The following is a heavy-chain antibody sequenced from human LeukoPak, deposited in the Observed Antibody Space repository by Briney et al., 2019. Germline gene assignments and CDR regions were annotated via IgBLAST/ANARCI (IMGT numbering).Heavy chain of an antibody. CDR2: ISYDGSNK. CDR3: AKEKMSSSRYEGPGL. Sequence: GGSLRLSCAASGFTFNNYGMHWVRQAPGKGLEWVAVISYDGSNKYYAESVKGRFTISRDNSKNTLYLQMNSLRPEDTAVYFCAKEKMSSSRYEGPGLWGQGTLVTVSS. V-gene: IGHV3-30*18. J-gene: IGHJ4*02. D-gene: IGHD6-13*01. CDR1: GFTFNNYG.